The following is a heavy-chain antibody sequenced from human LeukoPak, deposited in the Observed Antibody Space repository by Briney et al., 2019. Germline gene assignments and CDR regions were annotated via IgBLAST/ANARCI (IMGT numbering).Heavy chain of an antibody. V-gene: IGHV1-8*03. CDR3: ARGILRFLEWLRTELDY. Sequence: ASVKVSCKASGYTFTSYDINWVRQATGQGLEWMGWMNPNSGNTGYAQKFQGRVTITRNTSISTAYMELGSLRSEDTAVYYCARGILRFLEWLRTELDYWGQGTLVTVSS. J-gene: IGHJ4*02. CDR2: MNPNSGNT. CDR1: GYTFTSYD. D-gene: IGHD3-3*01.